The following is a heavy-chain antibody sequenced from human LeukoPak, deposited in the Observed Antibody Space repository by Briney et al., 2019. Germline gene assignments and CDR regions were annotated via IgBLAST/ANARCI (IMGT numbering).Heavy chain of an antibody. CDR3: AREIIAVAGSPWDY. CDR1: GFTFSSYE. J-gene: IGHJ4*02. D-gene: IGHD6-19*01. V-gene: IGHV3-48*03. Sequence: PGGSLTLSCAASGFTFSSYEMNWVRQAPGKGLEWVSYISSGSTIYDADSVKGRFTISRDNAKNSLSLQMTSLRAEDTAVYYCAREIIAVAGSPWDYWGQGTLVTVSS. CDR2: ISSGSTI.